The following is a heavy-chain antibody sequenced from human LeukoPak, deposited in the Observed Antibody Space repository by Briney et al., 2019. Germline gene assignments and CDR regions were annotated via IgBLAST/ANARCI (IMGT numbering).Heavy chain of an antibody. CDR1: GFSFSSHW. CDR2: IKQDESVK. Sequence: GGSLRLSCAASGFSFSSHWMSWVRQAPGKGLEWVASIKQDESVKYYVDSVKGRFTISRDNAKNSLYLQMNSLRAEDTAVYYCARGGNQNAFDIWGQGTMVTVSS. J-gene: IGHJ3*02. V-gene: IGHV3-7*01. CDR3: ARGGNQNAFDI. D-gene: IGHD4-23*01.